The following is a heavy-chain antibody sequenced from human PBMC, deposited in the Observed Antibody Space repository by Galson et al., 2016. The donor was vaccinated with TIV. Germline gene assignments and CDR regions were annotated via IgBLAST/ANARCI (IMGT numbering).Heavy chain of an antibody. D-gene: IGHD1-14*01. V-gene: IGHV3-7*01. CDR3: AREIPGGTTDLDC. CDR2: IKDDGSDN. Sequence: SLRLSCAASGFAFSNYWMSWVRQAPGKGLEWVANIKDDGSDNNYVDSVWGRFTISRDNAKNSLFLQINSLRVEDTAGYYCAREIPGGTTDLDCWGQGTLVTVSS. J-gene: IGHJ4*02. CDR1: GFAFSNYW.